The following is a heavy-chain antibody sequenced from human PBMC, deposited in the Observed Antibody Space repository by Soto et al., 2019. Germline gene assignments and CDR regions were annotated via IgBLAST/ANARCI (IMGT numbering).Heavy chain of an antibody. J-gene: IGHJ6*02. Sequence: AGGSLRLSCAASGFTFSSYAMHWVRQAPGKGLEWVAVISYDGSNKYYADSVKGRFTISRDNSKNTLYLQMNSLRAEDTAVYYCAGGYCSSTSCSRSPGYYGMDVWGQGTTVTVSS. CDR3: AGGYCSSTSCSRSPGYYGMDV. CDR2: ISYDGSNK. V-gene: IGHV3-30-3*01. D-gene: IGHD2-2*01. CDR1: GFTFSSYA.